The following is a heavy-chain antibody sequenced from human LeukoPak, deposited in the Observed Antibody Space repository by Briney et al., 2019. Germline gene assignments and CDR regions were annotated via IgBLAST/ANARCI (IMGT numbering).Heavy chain of an antibody. J-gene: IGHJ4*02. Sequence: GGSLRLSCAASGFTFSSYAMSWVRQAPGKGLEWVSTFSGSGGNTYYADSVKGRFTISRDNSKNTLYLQMNSLRADDTAVYYCATDSSPDFWGQGTLVTVSS. CDR3: ATDSSPDF. V-gene: IGHV3-23*01. CDR1: GFTFSSYA. CDR2: FSGSGGNT. D-gene: IGHD3-22*01.